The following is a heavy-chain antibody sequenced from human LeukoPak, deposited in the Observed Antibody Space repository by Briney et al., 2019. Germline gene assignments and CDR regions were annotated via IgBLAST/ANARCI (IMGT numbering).Heavy chain of an antibody. D-gene: IGHD3-22*01. CDR2: IYYSGST. CDR3: ARGDTMIVVVAFDI. Sequence: SETLSLTCTVSGGSISSSSYYWGWIRQPPGKGLEWIGSIYYSGSTYYNPSLKSRVTISVDTSKNQFSLKLSSVTAADTAVYYCARGDTMIVVVAFDIWGQGTMVTVSS. J-gene: IGHJ3*02. CDR1: GGSISSSSYY. V-gene: IGHV4-39*07.